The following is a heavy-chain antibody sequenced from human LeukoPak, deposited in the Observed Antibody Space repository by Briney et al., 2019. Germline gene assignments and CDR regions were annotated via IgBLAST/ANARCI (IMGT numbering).Heavy chain of an antibody. CDR3: ARDFGYYYDSSGYYPKGDFDY. V-gene: IGHV4-39*02. Sequence: SETLSLTCTVSGDSISSSSSYWGWIRQPPGEGLEWIGSIYYSGSTYYNTSLKSRVIISVDTSKNQFSLKLSSVTAADTAVYYCARDFGYYYDSSGYYPKGDFDYGGQGPLVTVSS. D-gene: IGHD3-22*01. CDR1: GDSISSSSSY. J-gene: IGHJ4*02. CDR2: IYYSGST.